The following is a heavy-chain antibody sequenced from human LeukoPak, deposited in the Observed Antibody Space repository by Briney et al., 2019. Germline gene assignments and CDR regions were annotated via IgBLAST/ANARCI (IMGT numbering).Heavy chain of an antibody. V-gene: IGHV1-18*04. CDR3: ARDVADFWSGYFFLGHYYYGMDV. J-gene: IGHJ6*02. Sequence: VASVKVSCKASGYTFTGYYMHWVRQAPGQGLEWMGWISAYNGNTNYAQKLQGRVTMTTDTSTSTAYMELRSLRSDDTAVYYCARDVADFWSGYFFLGHYYYGMDVWGQGTTVTVSS. D-gene: IGHD3-3*01. CDR2: ISAYNGNT. CDR1: GYTFTGYY.